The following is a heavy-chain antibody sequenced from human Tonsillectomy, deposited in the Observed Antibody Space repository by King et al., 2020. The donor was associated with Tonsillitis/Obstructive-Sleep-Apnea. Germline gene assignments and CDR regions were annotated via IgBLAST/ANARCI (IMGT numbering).Heavy chain of an antibody. J-gene: IGHJ4*02. V-gene: IGHV1-2*06. D-gene: IGHD2-2*01. CDR3: ARDCSSTSCYFDY. Sequence: QLVQAGAEVKKPGASVKVSCQASGYTFTGYYMHWVRQAPGQGLEWMGRINPNSGGTNYAQKFQGKVTMTRDTSISTAYMELSRLRSDDTAVYYCARDCSSTSCYFDYWGQGTLVTVSS. CDR2: INPNSGGT. CDR1: GYTFTGYY.